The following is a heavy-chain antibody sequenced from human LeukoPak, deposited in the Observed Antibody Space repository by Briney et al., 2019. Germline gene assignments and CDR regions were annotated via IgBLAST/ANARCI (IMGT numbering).Heavy chain of an antibody. V-gene: IGHV3-7*01. D-gene: IGHD2-8*01. CDR3: ARVSCTNGVCYGFDY. J-gene: IGHJ4*02. CDR1: GFTFSRYW. Sequence: GGSLRLSCAASGFTFSRYWISWVRQAPGKGLEWVANIKQDGSEKYYVDSVKGRFTISRDNAKNSLYLQMNSLRGEDTAVYDCARVSCTNGVCYGFDYWGQGTLVTVSS. CDR2: IKQDGSEK.